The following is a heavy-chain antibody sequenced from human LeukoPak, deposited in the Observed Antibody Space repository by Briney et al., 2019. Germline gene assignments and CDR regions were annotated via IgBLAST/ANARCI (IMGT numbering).Heavy chain of an antibody. V-gene: IGHV4-59*08. D-gene: IGHD4-17*01. CDR3: ARRFVYGDYSHFDY. J-gene: IGHJ4*02. Sequence: SETLSLTCTVSGGSISSYYWSWIRQPPGKGLEWIGYIYYSGSTNYKPALKSRVTISVDTSKDQFSLKLSSVTAADTAVYYCARRFVYGDYSHFDYWGQGTLVTVSS. CDR2: IYYSGST. CDR1: GGSISSYY.